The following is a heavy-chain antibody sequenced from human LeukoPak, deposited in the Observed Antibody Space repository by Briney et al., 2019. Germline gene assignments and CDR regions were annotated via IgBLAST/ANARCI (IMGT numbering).Heavy chain of an antibody. CDR1: GYTFTSYD. CDR3: ARGALPADCSSTSCYTGYYYYYGMDV. CDR2: MNPNSGNT. Sequence: ASVKVSCKASGYTFTSYDINWVRQATGQGLEWMGWMNPNSGNTGYAQEFQGRVTMTRNTSISTAYMELSSLRSEDTAVYYCARGALPADCSSTSCYTGYYYYYGMDVWGQGTTVTVSS. V-gene: IGHV1-8*01. D-gene: IGHD2-2*02. J-gene: IGHJ6*02.